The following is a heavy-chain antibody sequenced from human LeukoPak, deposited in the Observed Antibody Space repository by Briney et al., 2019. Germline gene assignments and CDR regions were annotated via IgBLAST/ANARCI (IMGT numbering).Heavy chain of an antibody. V-gene: IGHV3-23*01. CDR1: GFTFSSYA. J-gene: IGHJ4*02. CDR2: ISGSGGST. D-gene: IGHD1-26*01. CDR3: AKDHSGDYRYYFDY. Sequence: GGSLRLSCAASGFTFSSYAMSWVRQAPGKGLEWVSAISGSGGSTYYAASVKGRFTISRDNSKNTLYLQMNSLGAEDTAVYYCAKDHSGDYRYYFDYWGQGSLVTVSS.